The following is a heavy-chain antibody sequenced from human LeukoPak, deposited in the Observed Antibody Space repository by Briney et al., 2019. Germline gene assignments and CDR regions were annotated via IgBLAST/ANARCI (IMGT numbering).Heavy chain of an antibody. Sequence: SETLSLTCTXXGXXXXXYXWXXXXXXPGXGLEWIGYIYYXXXPXYNPSLKSRVTISVDTSKNQFSLKLSSVTAADXAXXYXARDQVKGYFDYWGQGTLVTVSS. CDR1: GXXXXXYX. CDR2: IYYXXXP. J-gene: IGHJ4*02. CDR3: ARDQVKGYFDY. V-gene: IGHV4-59*01. D-gene: IGHD2-21*01.